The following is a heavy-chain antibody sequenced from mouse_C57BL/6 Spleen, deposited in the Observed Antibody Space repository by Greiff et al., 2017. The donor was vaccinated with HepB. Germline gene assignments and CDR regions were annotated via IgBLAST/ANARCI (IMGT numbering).Heavy chain of an antibody. J-gene: IGHJ4*01. D-gene: IGHD1-1*01. CDR2: ISNLAYSI. CDR3: ARHTTVVATDAMDY. Sequence: EVMLVESGGGLVQPGGSLKLSCAASGFTFSDYGMAWVRQAPRKGPEWVAFISNLAYSIYYADTVTGRFTISRENAKNTLYLEMSSLRSEDTAMYYCARHTTVVATDAMDYWGQGTSVTVSS. CDR1: GFTFSDYG. V-gene: IGHV5-15*04.